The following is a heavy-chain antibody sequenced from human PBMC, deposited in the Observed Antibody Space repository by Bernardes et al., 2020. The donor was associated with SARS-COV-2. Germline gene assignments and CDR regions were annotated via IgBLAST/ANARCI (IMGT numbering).Heavy chain of an antibody. Sequence: SETLSLTCTVSGASINNGDYFGAWIRQQPGKGLEWIGSVYFTGSTYYKPSLQSQVTMSLATSKKQFSLKLTSVTSAATAIYYCARGVSASVGFDIWSQGTMVTVSS. V-gene: IGHV4-31*02. CDR3: ARGVSASVGFDI. D-gene: IGHD6-19*01. CDR1: GASINNGDYF. CDR2: VYFTGST. J-gene: IGHJ3*02.